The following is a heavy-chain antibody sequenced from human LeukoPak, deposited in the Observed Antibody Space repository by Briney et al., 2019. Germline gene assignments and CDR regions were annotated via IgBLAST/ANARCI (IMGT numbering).Heavy chain of an antibody. CDR2: IKQDGSQK. CDR3: ARAKGYGSGSYGCFDY. V-gene: IGHV3-7*01. J-gene: IGHJ4*02. CDR1: GFTFSSYW. D-gene: IGHD3-10*01. Sequence: GGSLRLSCAASGFTFSSYWMSWVRQAPGKGLEWVANIKQDGSQKYYVDSVKGRFTISRGNAKNSLYLQMNSLRAEDTAVYYCARAKGYGSGSYGCFDYWGQGTLVTVSS.